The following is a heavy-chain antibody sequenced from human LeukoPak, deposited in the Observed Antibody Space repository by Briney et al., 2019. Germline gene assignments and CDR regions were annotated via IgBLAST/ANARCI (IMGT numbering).Heavy chain of an antibody. CDR3: GRHLLRSVGSTGLDF. D-gene: IGHD1-26*01. V-gene: IGHV3-49*04. J-gene: IGHJ4*02. Sequence: GRSLRLSCIAAGFTLADHAMSCVSQAPGKGREWVGFIRTKAYGETTEYAASVKGRFTILRDDSTNIAYLQMNGLKAEDTAVYYCGRHLLRSVGSTGLDFWGQGTLVTVAS. CDR2: IRTKAYGETT. CDR1: GFTLADHA.